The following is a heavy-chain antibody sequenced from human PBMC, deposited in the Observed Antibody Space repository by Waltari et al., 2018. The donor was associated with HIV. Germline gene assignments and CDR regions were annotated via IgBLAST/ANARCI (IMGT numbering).Heavy chain of an antibody. CDR1: GGTISTGDYF. CDR3: TREVKGGGYGDY. CDR2: IYYSGST. J-gene: IGHJ4*02. V-gene: IGHV4-30-4*08. D-gene: IGHD5-18*01. Sequence: QVQLQESGPGLVKPSQTLSLTCTVSGGTISTGDYFCTGIRQPPGKGLEWIGYIYYSGSTLYSPSLKSRITISIDRSKNQISLNLNSVTAADTAMYYCTREVKGGGYGDYWGQGTLVTVSS.